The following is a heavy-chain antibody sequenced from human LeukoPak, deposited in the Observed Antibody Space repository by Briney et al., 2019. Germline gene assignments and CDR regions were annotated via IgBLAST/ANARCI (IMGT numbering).Heavy chain of an antibody. CDR3: AAGGSPYYYYYMDV. Sequence: ASVKVSCKASGGTFSSYAISWVRQAPGQGLEWMRGIIPIFGTANYAQKFQGRVTITADESTSTAYMELSSLRSEDTAVYYCAAGGSPYYYYYMDVWGKGTTVTISS. CDR2: IIPIFGTA. J-gene: IGHJ6*03. CDR1: GGTFSSYA. V-gene: IGHV1-69*01. D-gene: IGHD3-16*01.